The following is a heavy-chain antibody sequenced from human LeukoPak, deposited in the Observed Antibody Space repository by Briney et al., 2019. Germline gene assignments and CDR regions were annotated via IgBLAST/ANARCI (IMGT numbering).Heavy chain of an antibody. D-gene: IGHD1-14*01. CDR2: IKEDGSEK. V-gene: IGHV3-7*01. Sequence: GGSLRLSCAASGFTFSSYWMSWVRQAPGKGLEWVASIKEDGSEKHYVDSVKGRFTISRDNAKNSLYLQMNSLRPEDTAVYFYARDPNHDYYISWGQGTLVTVSS. CDR1: GFTFSSYW. J-gene: IGHJ4*02. CDR3: ARDPNHDYYIS.